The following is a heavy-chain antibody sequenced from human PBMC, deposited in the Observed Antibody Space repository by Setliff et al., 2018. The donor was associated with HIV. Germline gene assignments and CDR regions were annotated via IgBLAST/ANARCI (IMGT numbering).Heavy chain of an antibody. CDR3: ARFRGVHSSSLLDS. V-gene: IGHV4-39*01. D-gene: IGHD6-6*01. CDR2: GSYSGST. Sequence: PSETLSLTCTVSGDSISSSGYRWGWVRQPPGKGLEWIGIGSYSGSTYYNPSLKSRVTISVDTSNNQLFLKVSSVTAADTAVYYCARFRGVHSSSLLDSWGQGTLVTVSS. J-gene: IGHJ4*02. CDR1: GDSISSSGYR.